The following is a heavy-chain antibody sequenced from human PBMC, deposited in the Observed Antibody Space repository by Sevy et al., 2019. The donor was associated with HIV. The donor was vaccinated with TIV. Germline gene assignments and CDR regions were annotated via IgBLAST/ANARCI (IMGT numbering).Heavy chain of an antibody. CDR1: GYTFTTYA. V-gene: IGHV7-4-1*02. CDR2: INTNTGNP. D-gene: IGHD6-19*01. Sequence: ASVKVSCKASGYTFTTYAMSWVRQAPGQGLEWLGWINTNTGNPTYAQGFTGRFVFSLDTTVSTEYLQISSLKAEDTAVYYCARDHEGSSGWYVHFDYWGQGTLVTVSS. CDR3: ARDHEGSSGWYVHFDY. J-gene: IGHJ4*02.